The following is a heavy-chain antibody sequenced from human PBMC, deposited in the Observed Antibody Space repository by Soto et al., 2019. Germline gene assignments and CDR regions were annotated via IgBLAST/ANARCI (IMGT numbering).Heavy chain of an antibody. D-gene: IGHD2-21*01. CDR2: ISYDGTTK. CDR1: GFVSNDYD. CDR3: SRGIKGGLDA. J-gene: IGHJ5*02. Sequence: QVQLAESGGGVVQPGRSLRLSCATSGFVSNDYDIHWVRQAPGKGLAWLASISYDGTTKYYAESVKGRFTISRDNSKNNLSLQLTSLGAEDTAVYYCSRGIKGGLDAWGPGTLVTVSS. V-gene: IGHV3-30*03.